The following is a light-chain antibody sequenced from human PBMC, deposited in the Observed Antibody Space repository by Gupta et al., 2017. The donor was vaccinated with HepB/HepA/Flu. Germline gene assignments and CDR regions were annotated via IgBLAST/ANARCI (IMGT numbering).Light chain of an antibody. V-gene: IGKV1-5*03. CDR2: KAS. CDR3: QQNNSYPWT. Sequence: DIQMTQSPSTLSASVGDRVTITCRASQSISSWLDWYQQKPGKAPKLLIYKASSLESGVPSRFSGSGSGTEFTLTISSLQPDDFATYYCQQNNSYPWTFGHGTKVEIK. J-gene: IGKJ1*01. CDR1: QSISSW.